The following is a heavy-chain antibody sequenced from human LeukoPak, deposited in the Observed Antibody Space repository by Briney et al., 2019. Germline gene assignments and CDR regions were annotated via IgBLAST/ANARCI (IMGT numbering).Heavy chain of an antibody. Sequence: SETLSLTCAVYGGSFSGYYWSWIRQPPGKGLEWIGEINHSGSTNYNPSLKSRVTISVDTSKNQFSLKLSSVTAADTAVYYCARYSMVRGVINYWGQGTLVTVSS. CDR1: GGSFSGYY. D-gene: IGHD3-10*01. CDR2: INHSGST. CDR3: ARYSMVRGVINY. J-gene: IGHJ4*02. V-gene: IGHV4-34*01.